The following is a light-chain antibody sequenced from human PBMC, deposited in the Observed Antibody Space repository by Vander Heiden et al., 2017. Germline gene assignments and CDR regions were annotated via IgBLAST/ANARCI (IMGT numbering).Light chain of an antibody. CDR2: AAS. V-gene: IGKV1-39*01. J-gene: IGKJ4*01. CDR1: QNISNF. CDR3: QQTYSTPLT. Sequence: IQMTHSPSSLSLSLGDRVTITCRASQNISNFLNWYQQKPGKAPKLLIYAASSLQSGVPSRFSGSGSGTDFTLTISSLQPEDFATYYCQQTYSTPLTFGGGTKVEIK.